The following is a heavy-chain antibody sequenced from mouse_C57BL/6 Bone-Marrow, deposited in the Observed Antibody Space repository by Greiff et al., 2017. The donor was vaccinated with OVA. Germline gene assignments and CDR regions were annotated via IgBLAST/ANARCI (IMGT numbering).Heavy chain of an antibody. J-gene: IGHJ3*01. CDR3: ARDYYYGISYGAWFAY. Sequence: ESGPGLVKPSQSLSLTCSVTGYSITSGYYWNWIRQFPGNKLEWMGYISYDGSNNYNPSLKNRISITRDTSKNPFFLKLNSVTTEDTATYYCARDYYYGISYGAWFAYWGQGTLVTVSA. CDR1: GYSITSGYY. CDR2: ISYDGSN. V-gene: IGHV3-6*01. D-gene: IGHD1-1*01.